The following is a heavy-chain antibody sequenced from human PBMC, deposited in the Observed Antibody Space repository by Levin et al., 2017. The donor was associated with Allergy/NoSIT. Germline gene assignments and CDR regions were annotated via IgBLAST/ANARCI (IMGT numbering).Heavy chain of an antibody. Sequence: GGSLRLSCAASGFTFSNAWMSWVRQAPGKGLEWVGRIKSKTDCGTTDYAAPVKGRFTISRHDSKNTLYLQMNSLKTEDTAVYYCTTFAYYYGSGALDYWGQGTLVTVSS. D-gene: IGHD3-10*01. CDR3: TTFAYYYGSGALDY. J-gene: IGHJ4*02. CDR1: GFTFSNAW. V-gene: IGHV3-15*01. CDR2: IKSKTDCGTT.